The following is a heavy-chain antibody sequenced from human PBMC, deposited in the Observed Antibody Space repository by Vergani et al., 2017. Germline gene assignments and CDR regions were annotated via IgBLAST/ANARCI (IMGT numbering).Heavy chain of an antibody. J-gene: IGHJ4*02. Sequence: QVQLQESGPGLVKPSETLSLTCTVSGGSISSYYWSWIRQPPGKGLEWIGYIYYSGSTNYNPSLKSRVTISVDTSKNQFSLKLSSVTSADTAVYYCARTEHDYDSVRYYYFDYWGQGTLVTVSS. V-gene: IGHV4-59*01. D-gene: IGHD3-10*01. CDR2: IYYSGST. CDR3: ARTEHDYDSVRYYYFDY. CDR1: GGSISSYY.